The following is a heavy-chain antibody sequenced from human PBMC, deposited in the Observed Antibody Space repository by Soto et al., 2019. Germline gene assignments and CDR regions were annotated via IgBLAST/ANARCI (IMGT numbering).Heavy chain of an antibody. CDR1: GFTFISYS. CDR3: ARDIDG. CDR2: ISSSSSTK. D-gene: IGHD2-15*01. J-gene: IGHJ4*02. V-gene: IGHV3-48*01. Sequence: EVQVVESGGGLVQPGGSLRLSCAASGFTFISYSINWFRQATGKGLEWVYYISSSSSTKFYADSVKGRFTISRDNARNSLYLQMNSLRAEDTAVYYCARDIDGGGQGTLVTVSS.